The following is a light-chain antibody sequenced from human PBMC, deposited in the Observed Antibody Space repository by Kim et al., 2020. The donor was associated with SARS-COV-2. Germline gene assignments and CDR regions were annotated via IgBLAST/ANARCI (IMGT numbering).Light chain of an antibody. J-gene: IGKJ2*01. CDR3: QQCYIYPYT. Sequence: DIQMTQSPSALSASVGDRVTITCRAPQSVSNWLAWYQQKPGEAPKLLIYKSSSLQTGVPSRFSGSGSETEFTLTINSLQPDDFATYYCQQCYIYPYTCGQGTKLEI. CDR2: KSS. CDR1: QSVSNW. V-gene: IGKV1-5*03.